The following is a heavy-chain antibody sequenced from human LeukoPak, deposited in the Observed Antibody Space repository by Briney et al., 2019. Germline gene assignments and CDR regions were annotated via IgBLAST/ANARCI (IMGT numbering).Heavy chain of an antibody. CDR3: ARMLGGGYTGLFDC. D-gene: IGHD3-10*02. CDR2: ISHSGST. V-gene: IGHV4-34*01. CDR1: GGSFSGYY. Sequence: PSETLSLTCAVYGGSFSGYYWSWIRQPPGKGLEWIGEISHSGSTKYNPSLKSRATILLNTSKSQFSLKLNSVTAEDTAVYYCARMLGGGYTGLFDCWGQGTLVTVSS. J-gene: IGHJ4*02.